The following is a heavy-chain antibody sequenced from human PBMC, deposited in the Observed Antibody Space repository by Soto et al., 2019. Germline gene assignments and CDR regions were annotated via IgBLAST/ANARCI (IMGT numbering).Heavy chain of an antibody. CDR2: ISSRSSTI. D-gene: IGHD2-8*01. CDR1: GFTFSDYY. J-gene: IGHJ4*02. Sequence: QVQLVESGGGLVKPGGSLRLSCAASGFTFSDYYMSWIRQAPGKGLEWVSYISSRSSTIFYADSVKGRFTISRDNVNNLLYLQMNSMRAEDTAVYYCASGTNGAFFVYWGQGILVSVSS. CDR3: ASGTNGAFFVY. V-gene: IGHV3-11*01.